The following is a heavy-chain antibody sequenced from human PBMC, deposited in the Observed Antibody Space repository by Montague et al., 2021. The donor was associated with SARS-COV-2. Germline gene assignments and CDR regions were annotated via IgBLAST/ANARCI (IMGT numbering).Heavy chain of an antibody. CDR2: IFYKGNT. CDR3: ARVPNGRHDN. Sequence: SETLSLTCTVSGGSVSSDTHNWAWIRQPPGKGPEWIASIFYKGNTYYNPSLRSRFTISINTSKNQFFLRVASVTAAGTAVYYCARVPNGRHDNWGPGALVTVSS. D-gene: IGHD2-8*01. J-gene: IGHJ4*02. V-gene: IGHV4-39*01. CDR1: GGSVSSDTHN.